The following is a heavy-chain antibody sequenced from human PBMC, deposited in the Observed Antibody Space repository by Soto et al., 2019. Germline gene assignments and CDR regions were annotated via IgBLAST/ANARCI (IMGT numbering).Heavy chain of an antibody. CDR3: SSSRTGYYFDY. D-gene: IGHD2-2*01. J-gene: IGHJ4*02. CDR1: GFTFSTYA. Sequence: EVQLLESGGGLVRPGGSVRLSCAASGFTFSTYAMTWVRQAPGKGLEWVSTISGLGAGTYYADSVKGRFTISRDNSKNTVYLQMDSLRAEDTAVYYCSSSRTGYYFDYWGQGTLVTVSS. V-gene: IGHV3-23*01. CDR2: ISGLGAGT.